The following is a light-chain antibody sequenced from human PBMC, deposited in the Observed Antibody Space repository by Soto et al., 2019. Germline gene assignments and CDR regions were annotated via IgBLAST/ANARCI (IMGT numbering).Light chain of an antibody. V-gene: IGKV1-17*01. CDR2: AAS. J-gene: IGKJ5*01. CDR1: QDIRSD. Sequence: IQLTQSPSSLSASVGDRATLTCRAGQDIRSDLCLYQHKPGKAPRLLIHAASSLQSGVPSRFSGSASGTEFTLTISSLQPEDFATYYCLQHNSYPRTFGQGTRLEIK. CDR3: LQHNSYPRT.